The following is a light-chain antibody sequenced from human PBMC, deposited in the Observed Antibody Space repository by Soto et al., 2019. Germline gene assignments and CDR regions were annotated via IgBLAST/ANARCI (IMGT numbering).Light chain of an antibody. V-gene: IGKV3-11*01. CDR3: HQRQSWPRT. CDR1: QSVSSSY. J-gene: IGKJ1*01. Sequence: EIVLTQSPGTLSLSPGERATLSCRASQSVSSSYLAWYQHKPGQAPRLLISGASTGATGIPARFSGSGSGTDFTLTISSLEPEDFAVYYCHQRQSWPRTFGQGTKVDIK. CDR2: GAS.